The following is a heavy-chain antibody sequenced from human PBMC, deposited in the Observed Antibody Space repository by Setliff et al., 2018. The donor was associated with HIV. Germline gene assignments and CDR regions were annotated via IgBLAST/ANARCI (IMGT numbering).Heavy chain of an antibody. D-gene: IGHD6-19*01. J-gene: IGHJ4*02. CDR2: IYYSGST. Sequence: PSETLSLTCTVSGGSISSSSNYWGWIRQPPGKGLEWIGNIYYSGSTYYNPSLKSRVTISVEKSKNQFSLKLSSVTAADTAVYYCATMGRRGWFIDYWGQGTLVTVSS. V-gene: IGHV4-39*01. CDR3: ATMGRRGWFIDY. CDR1: GGSISSSSNY.